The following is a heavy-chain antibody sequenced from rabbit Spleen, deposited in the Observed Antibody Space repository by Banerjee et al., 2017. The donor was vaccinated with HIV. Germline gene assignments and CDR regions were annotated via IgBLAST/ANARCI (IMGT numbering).Heavy chain of an antibody. Sequence: QSLEESGGDLVKPGASLTLTCTASGFSFSYSDYMCWVRQPPGKGLEWIACINIVTGKSVYASWAKGRFTMSRTSSTTVTLQMTSLTAADTATYFCARDLVAVIGWNFNLWGPGTLVTVS. V-gene: IGHV1S40*01. D-gene: IGHD1-1*01. CDR3: ARDLVAVIGWNFNL. CDR2: INIVTGKS. J-gene: IGHJ4*01. CDR1: GFSFSYSDY.